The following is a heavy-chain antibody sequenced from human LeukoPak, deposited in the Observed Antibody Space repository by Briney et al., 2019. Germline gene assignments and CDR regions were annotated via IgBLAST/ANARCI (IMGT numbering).Heavy chain of an antibody. Sequence: ASVKVSCKVSEYTLTELSMHWVRQAPGKGLEWMGGFDPEDGETIYAQKFQGRVTMTEDTSTDTAYMELSSLRSEDTAVYYRATDVDCSSTSCRDYYGMDVWGQGTTVTVSS. CDR1: EYTLTELS. CDR2: FDPEDGET. CDR3: ATDVDCSSTSCRDYYGMDV. V-gene: IGHV1-24*01. J-gene: IGHJ6*02. D-gene: IGHD2-2*01.